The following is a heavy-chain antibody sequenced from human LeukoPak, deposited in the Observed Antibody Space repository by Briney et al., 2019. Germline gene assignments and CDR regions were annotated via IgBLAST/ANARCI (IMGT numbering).Heavy chain of an antibody. D-gene: IGHD1-7*01. CDR1: GYIFDIYA. Sequence: ASVKVSCKASGYIFDIYAMIWVRQAPGQGLELVGWINTNTGNPTYAQGFTGRFVFSLDTSVSTAYLQISSLKAEDTAVYYCARDYTVTLGTTTYFQHWGQGTLVTVSS. CDR2: INTNTGNP. CDR3: ARDYTVTLGTTTYFQH. J-gene: IGHJ1*01. V-gene: IGHV7-4-1*02.